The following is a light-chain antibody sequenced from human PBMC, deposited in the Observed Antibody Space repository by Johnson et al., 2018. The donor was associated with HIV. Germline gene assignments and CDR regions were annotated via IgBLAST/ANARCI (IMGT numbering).Light chain of an antibody. J-gene: IGLJ1*01. V-gene: IGLV1-51*01. CDR2: DNN. CDR3: GTWDSSLRVGF. CDR1: SSNIGNNY. Sequence: LTQPPSVSAAPGQTVTISCSGSSSNIGNNYVSWYQQLPGRAPTLLIYDNNKRPSGIPDRFSGSKSGTSATLGITGLQTGDEADYYCGTWDSSLRVGFFGTGTKVTVL.